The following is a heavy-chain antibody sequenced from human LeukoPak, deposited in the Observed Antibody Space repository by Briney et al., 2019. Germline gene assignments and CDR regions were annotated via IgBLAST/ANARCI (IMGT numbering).Heavy chain of an antibody. J-gene: IGHJ3*02. Sequence: GGSLRLSCAASGFPFTSQAMTWVRQAPGKGLEWVSAVSGSGDNTYYADSVKDRFTISRDNSKNTLYLQMNSLRAEDTAVYYCAKDLHRITIFGVVISDAFDIWGQGTMVTVSS. D-gene: IGHD3-3*01. CDR1: GFPFTSQA. CDR2: VSGSGDNT. V-gene: IGHV3-23*01. CDR3: AKDLHRITIFGVVISDAFDI.